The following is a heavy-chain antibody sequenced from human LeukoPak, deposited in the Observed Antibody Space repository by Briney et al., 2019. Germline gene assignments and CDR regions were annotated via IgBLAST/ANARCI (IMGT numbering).Heavy chain of an antibody. CDR2: ISGSGGST. Sequence: GGSLRLSCAASGFTFSSYWMSWVRQAPGKGLEWVSAISGSGGSTYYADSVKGRFTISRDNSKNTLYLQMNSLRAEDTAVYYCARSIVVVPAASYMDVWGKGTTVTVSS. J-gene: IGHJ6*03. D-gene: IGHD2-2*01. CDR3: ARSIVVVPAASYMDV. CDR1: GFTFSSYW. V-gene: IGHV3-23*01.